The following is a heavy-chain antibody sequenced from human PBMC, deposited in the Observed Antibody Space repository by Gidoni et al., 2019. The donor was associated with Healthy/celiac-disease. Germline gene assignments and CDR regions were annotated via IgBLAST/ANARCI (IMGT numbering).Heavy chain of an antibody. D-gene: IGHD3-16*01. CDR2: SSSSSSYI. CDR3: ARALGALTIRAGSRRYYYYGMDV. V-gene: IGHV3-21*01. CDR1: GFTFSSHS. Sequence: EVQLVESGGGLVKPGASLRLACAASGFTFSSHSLNCVRQAPGKGLEGVSTSSSSSSYIYYADSVKGRFTISRDNAKNSLYLQMNSLRAEDTAVYYCARALGALTIRAGSRRYYYYGMDVWGQGTTVTVSS. J-gene: IGHJ6*02.